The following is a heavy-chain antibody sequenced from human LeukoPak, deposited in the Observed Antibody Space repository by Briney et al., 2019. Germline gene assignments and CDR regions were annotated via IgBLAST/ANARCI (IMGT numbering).Heavy chain of an antibody. CDR3: ANGDGLSQESLVKGSY. CDR1: GFTFSSYV. CDR2: ISGSGGST. J-gene: IGHJ4*02. D-gene: IGHD3-9*01. Sequence: GGSLRLSCAASGFTFSSYVMTWVRQAPGKGLEWVSAISGSGGSTYYTDSVKGRFTISRDNSKNTLYLQMNSLRAEDTAVYYCANGDGLSQESLVKGSYWGQGTLVTVSS. V-gene: IGHV3-23*01.